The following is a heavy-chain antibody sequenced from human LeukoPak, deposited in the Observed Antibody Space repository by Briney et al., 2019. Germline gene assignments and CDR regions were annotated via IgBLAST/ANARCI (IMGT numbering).Heavy chain of an antibody. V-gene: IGHV3-53*01. J-gene: IGHJ4*02. D-gene: IGHD1-26*01. CDR1: GFTLSSNY. CDR3: ARGRVGAAPCDY. Sequence: GGSLRLSCAASGFTLSSNYMSWVRQAPGKGLEWVSVIYSGGTTYCADSVKGRFTISRDNSKNTLYLQMDSLRADDTAVYYCARGRVGAAPCDYWGQGTLVTVSS. CDR2: IYSGGTT.